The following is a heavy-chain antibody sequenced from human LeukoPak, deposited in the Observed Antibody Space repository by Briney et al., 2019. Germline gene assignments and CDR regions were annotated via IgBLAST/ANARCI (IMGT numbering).Heavy chain of an antibody. J-gene: IGHJ3*02. D-gene: IGHD6-6*01. CDR2: INHSGST. V-gene: IGHV4-34*01. CDR3: ARGRDSSSSPYAFDI. Sequence: SETLSLTCAVYGGSFSGYYWSWIRQPPGKGLEWIGEINHSGSTNHNPSLKSRVTISVDTSKNQFSLKLSSVTAADTAVYYCARGRDSSSSPYAFDIWGQGTMVTVSS. CDR1: GGSFSGYY.